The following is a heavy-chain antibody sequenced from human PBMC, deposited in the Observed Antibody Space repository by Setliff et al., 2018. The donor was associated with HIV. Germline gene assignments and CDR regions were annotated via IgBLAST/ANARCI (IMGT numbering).Heavy chain of an antibody. CDR3: ARSFPYYYESGGVYAMDV. Sequence: GGSLRLSCAVSGFTFSRHWMSWVRQAPGKGLEWISYISSSGNTIYYADSVKGRFTISRDNAKNSLYLQMSSLRVEDTALYFCARSFPYYYESGGVYAMDVWGLGTTVTVSS. J-gene: IGHJ6*02. D-gene: IGHD3-22*01. CDR2: ISSSGNTI. CDR1: GFTFSRHW. V-gene: IGHV3-48*04.